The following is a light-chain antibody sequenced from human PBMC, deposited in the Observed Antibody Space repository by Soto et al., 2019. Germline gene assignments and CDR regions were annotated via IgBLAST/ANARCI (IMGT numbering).Light chain of an antibody. CDR1: SSDIGGYDF. Sequence: QSVLTQPASVSGSPGQSLTISCTGTSSDIGGYDFVSWYRQQPGKAPKLLIYEVSHRPSGVSSRFSASKSGNTASLTISGLQAEDEGDYYCSSYTISSTTVLGTGTKVTVL. J-gene: IGLJ1*01. V-gene: IGLV2-14*01. CDR2: EVS. CDR3: SSYTISSTTV.